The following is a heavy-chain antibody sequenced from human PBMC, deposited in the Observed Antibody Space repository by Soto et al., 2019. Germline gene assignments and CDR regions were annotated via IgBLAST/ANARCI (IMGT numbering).Heavy chain of an antibody. D-gene: IGHD2-8*01. CDR2: IRNVPTTT. CDR1: GFAVSDFY. Sequence: QVQLVESGGGLVKPGGSLRLSCAASGFAVSDFYMSWVRQAPGKGLEWISYIRNVPTTTYYADSVKGRFTISRDSANNSVYLQMNSLRAEDTAVYYCAGRYCTNGVCYTNYYYYIDVWGKGTTVTVSS. V-gene: IGHV3-11*01. CDR3: AGRYCTNGVCYTNYYYYIDV. J-gene: IGHJ6*03.